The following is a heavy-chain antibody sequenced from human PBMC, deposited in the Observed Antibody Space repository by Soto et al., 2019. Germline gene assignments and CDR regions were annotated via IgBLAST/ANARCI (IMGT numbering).Heavy chain of an antibody. D-gene: IGHD3-22*01. CDR1: GGTFSSYA. J-gene: IGHJ4*02. Sequence: SVKVSCKASGGTFSSYAISWVRQAPGQGLERMGGIIPIFGTANYAQKFQGRVTITADESTSTAYMELSSLRSEDTAVYYCARVFSPRPDYYDSSGYYSHFDYSGQGTLVTVSS. CDR3: ARVFSPRPDYYDSSGYYSHFDY. CDR2: IIPIFGTA. V-gene: IGHV1-69*13.